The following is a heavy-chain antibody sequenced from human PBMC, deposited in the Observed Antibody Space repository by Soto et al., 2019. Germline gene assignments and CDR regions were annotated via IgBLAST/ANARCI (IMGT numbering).Heavy chain of an antibody. V-gene: IGHV4-59*01. Sequence: SETLSLTCTVSGGSISSYYWTWIRQPPGKGLEWIGYIHYSGSTNYNPSLKSRVTISVDTSKNHFSLKLSSVSAADTAVYYCARDSTYRGAFDIWGQGTMVTVS. J-gene: IGHJ3*02. CDR2: IHYSGST. CDR1: GGSISSYY. D-gene: IGHD3-16*02. CDR3: ARDSTYRGAFDI.